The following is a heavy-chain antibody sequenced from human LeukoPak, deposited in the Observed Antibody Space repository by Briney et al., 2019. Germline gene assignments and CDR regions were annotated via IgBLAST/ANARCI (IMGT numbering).Heavy chain of an antibody. D-gene: IGHD6-19*01. V-gene: IGHV3-23*01. J-gene: IGHJ5*02. CDR2: ISRSSGDT. Sequence: GGSPRLSCAASGFTFSSYEMNWVRQAPGKGLEWVSSISRSSGDTYYADSVKGRFTISRDNSENTLYLQMNSLRAEDTAVYYCVKDLGSSGSFDWIDPWGQGTLVTVSS. CDR3: VKDLGSSGSFDWIDP. CDR1: GFTFSSYE.